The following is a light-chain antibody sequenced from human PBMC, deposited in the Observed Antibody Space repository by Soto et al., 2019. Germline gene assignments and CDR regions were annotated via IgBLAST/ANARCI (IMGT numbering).Light chain of an antibody. Sequence: DIQRTQSPSTLSASVGDRVTIACRASQSISSWLAWYQQKPGKAPKLLIYKASTLESGVPSRFSGSGSGTEFTLTISSLQPDDFATYYCQQYHAYWTFGQGTKVDIK. CDR2: KAS. J-gene: IGKJ1*01. V-gene: IGKV1-5*03. CDR3: QQYHAYWT. CDR1: QSISSW.